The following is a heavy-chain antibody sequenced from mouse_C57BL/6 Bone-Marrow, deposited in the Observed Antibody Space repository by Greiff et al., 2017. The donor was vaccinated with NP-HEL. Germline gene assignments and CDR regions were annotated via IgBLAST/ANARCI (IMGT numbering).Heavy chain of an antibody. D-gene: IGHD2-10*02. V-gene: IGHV3-6*01. J-gene: IGHJ2*01. CDR2: ISYDGSN. Sequence: VQLKESGPGLVKPSQSLSLTCSVTGYSITSGYYWNWIRRFPGNKLEWVGSISYDGSNNYSPSLKNRISITRDPSKNQFFLKLNSVTAEDTATYYCARAYGNYLDYWGQGTTLTVSS. CDR1: GYSITSGYY. CDR3: ARAYGNYLDY.